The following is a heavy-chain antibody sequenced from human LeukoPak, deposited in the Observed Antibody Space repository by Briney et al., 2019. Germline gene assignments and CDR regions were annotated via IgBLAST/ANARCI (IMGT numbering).Heavy chain of an antibody. J-gene: IGHJ3*02. CDR2: IYTSGST. D-gene: IGHD3-22*01. Sequence: SETLSLTCTVSGGSISSGSYYWSWIRQPAGKGLEWIGRIYTSGSTNYNPSLKSRVTISVDTSKNQFSLKLSSVTAADTAVYYCARIYDSSGYYIIWGQGTMVTVSS. V-gene: IGHV4-61*02. CDR1: GGSISSGSYY. CDR3: ARIYDSSGYYII.